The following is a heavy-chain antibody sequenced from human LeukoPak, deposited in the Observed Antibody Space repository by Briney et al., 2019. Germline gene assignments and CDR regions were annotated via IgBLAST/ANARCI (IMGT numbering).Heavy chain of an antibody. CDR3: SRGLHDYGDSNYYFDQ. D-gene: IGHD4-17*01. J-gene: IGHJ4*02. CDR1: GFTFGDDA. Sequence: GVLRLSCTASGFTFGDDAWSWFRQAPGKGLEWICFIRKKGYGETTDYAASVRGRFTISRDDAKSIAYLQMNSLKTEDTALYDCSRGLHDYGDSNYYFDQWGRGTLVTVSS. CDR2: IRKKGYGETT. V-gene: IGHV3-49*03.